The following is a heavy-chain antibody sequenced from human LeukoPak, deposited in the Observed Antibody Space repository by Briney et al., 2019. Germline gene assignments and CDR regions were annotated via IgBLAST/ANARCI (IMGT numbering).Heavy chain of an antibody. CDR3: ARDITGGLTD. V-gene: IGHV3-7*01. J-gene: IGHJ4*02. CDR2: IKQDDSKI. CDR1: GFTFSNYW. D-gene: IGHD7-27*01. Sequence: PGGSLRLSCVASGFTFSNYWMAWVRQAPGKGLEWVANIKQDDSKIYYVDSVKGRFTISRDNAKNSLYLEMNSLRAEDTAVYHCARDITGGLTDWGQGTLVTVSS.